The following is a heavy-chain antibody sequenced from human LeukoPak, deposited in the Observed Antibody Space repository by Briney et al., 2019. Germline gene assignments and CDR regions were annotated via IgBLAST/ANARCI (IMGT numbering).Heavy chain of an antibody. CDR3: AKGQRGYIYGDS. CDR1: GFTFSSYA. J-gene: IGHJ4*02. D-gene: IGHD5-18*01. CDR2: ISGSGGST. V-gene: IGHV3-23*01. Sequence: GGSLRLSCTASGFTFSSYAMSWVRQAPGKGPEWVSSISGSGGSTYYTDSVKGRFTISRDKSKNTLYLQMNSLRAEDTAVYYCAKGQRGYIYGDSWGQGTLVTVSS.